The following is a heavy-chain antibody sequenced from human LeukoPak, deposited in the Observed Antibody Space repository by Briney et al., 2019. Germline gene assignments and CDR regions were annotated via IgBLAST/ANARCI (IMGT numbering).Heavy chain of an antibody. V-gene: IGHV3-53*01. CDR3: ARIVMVRGIMNKWYFDY. CDR2: IYSGGST. CDR1: GFTVSSNY. D-gene: IGHD3-10*01. Sequence: GGSLRLSCAASGFTVSSNYMSWVRQAPGKGLEWVSVIYSGGSTYYADSVKGRFTISRDNSKNTLYLQMNSLRAEDTAVYYCARIVMVRGIMNKWYFDYWGQGIMVTVSS. J-gene: IGHJ4*02.